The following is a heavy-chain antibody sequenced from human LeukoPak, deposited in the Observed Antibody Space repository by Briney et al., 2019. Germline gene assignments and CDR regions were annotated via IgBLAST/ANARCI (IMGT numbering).Heavy chain of an antibody. CDR2: INHSGST. D-gene: IGHD2-15*01. CDR1: GGSFSGYY. V-gene: IGHV4-34*01. Sequence: SETLSLTCAVYGGSFSGYYWSWIRQPPGKGQEWIGEINHSGSTNYNPSLKSRVTISVDTSKNQFSLNLSSVTAADTAVYYCARSISWSGASCYHDYWGQGTLVTVSS. J-gene: IGHJ4*02. CDR3: ARSISWSGASCYHDY.